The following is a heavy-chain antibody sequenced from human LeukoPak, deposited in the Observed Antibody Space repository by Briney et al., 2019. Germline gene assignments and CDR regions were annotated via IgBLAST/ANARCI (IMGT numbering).Heavy chain of an antibody. D-gene: IGHD3-10*01. J-gene: IGHJ4*02. CDR3: ARGRMVRGVIITGGSGY. Sequence: GGSLRLSCAASGFTFSSYWMSWVRQAPGKGLEWAANIKQDGSEKYYVDSVKGRFTISRDNAKNSLYLQMNSLRAEDTAVYYCARGRMVRGVIITGGSGYWGQGTLVTVSS. CDR1: GFTFSSYW. V-gene: IGHV3-7*01. CDR2: IKQDGSEK.